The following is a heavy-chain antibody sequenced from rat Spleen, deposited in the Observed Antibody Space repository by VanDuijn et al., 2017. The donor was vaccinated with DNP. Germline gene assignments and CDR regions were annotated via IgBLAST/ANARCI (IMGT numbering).Heavy chain of an antibody. CDR1: GFTFSNYY. D-gene: IGHD1-1*01. V-gene: IGHV5-25*01. J-gene: IGHJ2*01. CDR2: ISTGGGST. CDR3: ARQKLLVDY. Sequence: EVQLVKSGGGLVQPGRSMKLSCAASGFTFSNYYMAWVRQAPTKGLEWVASISTGGGSTYYPDSVKGRFTISRDNAQSTLYLQMDSLRSEDTATYYCARQKLLVDYWGQGVMVTVSS.